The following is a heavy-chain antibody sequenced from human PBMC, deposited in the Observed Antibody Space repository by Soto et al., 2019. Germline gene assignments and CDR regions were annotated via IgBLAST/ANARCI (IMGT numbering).Heavy chain of an antibody. CDR2: ISAYNGNT. CDR3: ARDTPTYYYGMDV. V-gene: IGHV1-18*04. J-gene: IGHJ6*02. CDR1: GYTFTSYG. Sequence: ASVKVSCKAPGYTFTSYGISWVRQAPGQGLEWMGWISAYNGNTNYAQKLQGRVTMTTDTSTSTAYMGLRSLRSDDTAVYYCARDTPTYYYGMDVWRQGTTVTVTS.